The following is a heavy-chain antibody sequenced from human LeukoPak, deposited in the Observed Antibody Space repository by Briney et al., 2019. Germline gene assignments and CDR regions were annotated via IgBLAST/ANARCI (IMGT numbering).Heavy chain of an antibody. J-gene: IGHJ6*03. Sequence: GESLKISCKGSGYSFTSYWIGWVRQMPGKGLEWMGIIYPGDSDTRYSPSFQGQVTISADKSISTAYLQWSSLKASDTAVYYCARHEEMATITSGMDVWGKGTTVTVSS. CDR1: GYSFTSYW. CDR2: IYPGDSDT. CDR3: ARHEEMATITSGMDV. V-gene: IGHV5-51*01. D-gene: IGHD5-24*01.